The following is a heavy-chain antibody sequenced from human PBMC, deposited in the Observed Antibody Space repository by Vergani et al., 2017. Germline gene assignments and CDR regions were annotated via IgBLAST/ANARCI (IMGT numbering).Heavy chain of an antibody. Sequence: QVQLVASGGGLVRPGGSLRLSCAASGFIFSDSYMTWIRQTPGKGLEWLAHISDGGETKMYAEYLKGRFTVSRDNTKNLLILQMKTLKVDDTATYYCGRKQSPASLMDKPIDIWGQGTLVTVSS. CDR1: GFIFSDSY. J-gene: IGHJ5*02. D-gene: IGHD1/OR15-1a*01. V-gene: IGHV3-11*01. CDR2: ISDGGETK. CDR3: GRKQSPASLMDKPIDI.